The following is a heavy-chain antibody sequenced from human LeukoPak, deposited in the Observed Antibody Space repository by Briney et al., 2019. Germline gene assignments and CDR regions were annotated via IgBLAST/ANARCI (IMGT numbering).Heavy chain of an antibody. Sequence: PSETLSLTCTVSGGSISSYYWSWIRQPPGKGLEWIGYIYYSGSTNYNPSLKSRVTISVDTSKNQFSLKLSSVTAADTAVYYCARVWHYDFWSGYYFDYWGQGTLVTVSS. CDR1: GGSISSYY. J-gene: IGHJ4*02. CDR2: IYYSGST. CDR3: ARVWHYDFWSGYYFDY. D-gene: IGHD3-3*01. V-gene: IGHV4-59*01.